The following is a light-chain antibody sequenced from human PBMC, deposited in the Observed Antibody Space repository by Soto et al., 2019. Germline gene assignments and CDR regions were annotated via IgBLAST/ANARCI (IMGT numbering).Light chain of an antibody. CDR1: SSDVGGYNY. CDR3: SSYAASNNFYFV. J-gene: IGLJ3*02. V-gene: IGLV2-8*01. Sequence: QSVLTQPPSASGSPGQSVTISCTGTSSDVGGYNYVSWYQQYPGRAPKLMIYEVTQRPSGVPDRFSGSKSGNTASLTVSGLQAEDAADYYCSSYAASNNFYFVFGGGTKLTVL. CDR2: EVT.